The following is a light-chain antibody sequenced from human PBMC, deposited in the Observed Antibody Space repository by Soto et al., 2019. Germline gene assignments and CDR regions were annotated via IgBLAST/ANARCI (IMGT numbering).Light chain of an antibody. V-gene: IGKV1-6*01. J-gene: IGKJ5*01. Sequence: AIQMTQSPSSLSASVGDRVTITCRASQGIRNDLGWYQQKPVKAPKLXXYAASSLQSGVPSRFSGSVSGTDFTLTISSLQPEDFAVYYCQQYNNWPPITFGQGTRL. CDR3: QQYNNWPPIT. CDR2: AAS. CDR1: QGIRND.